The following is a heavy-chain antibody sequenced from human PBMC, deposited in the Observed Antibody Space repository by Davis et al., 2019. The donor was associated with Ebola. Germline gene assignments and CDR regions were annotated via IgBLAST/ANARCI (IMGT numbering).Heavy chain of an antibody. D-gene: IGHD5-24*01. CDR3: AKGGDGYNYYFDY. CDR2: ISGSGGST. J-gene: IGHJ4*02. CDR1: GFTFSSYA. V-gene: IGHV3-23*01. Sequence: GESLKISCAASGFTFSSYAMSWVRQAPGKGLEWVSAISGSGGSTYYADSVKGRFTISRDNSKNTLYLQMNSLRAEDTAVYYCAKGGDGYNYYFDYWGQGTLVTVSS.